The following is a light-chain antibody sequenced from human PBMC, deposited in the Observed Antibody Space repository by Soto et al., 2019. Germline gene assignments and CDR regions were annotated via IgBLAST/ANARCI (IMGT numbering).Light chain of an antibody. J-gene: IGKJ1*01. V-gene: IGKV1-5*01. CDR1: QSIGSS. Sequence: DIQMTQSPSTLSASVGDRVTITCRASQSIGSSLAWYQQKPGKGPKLLIYDASTLESGVPSRFSGSGFGTEFALTISSLQPDDFAVYYCQQRSNWPRTFGQGTKVDIK. CDR3: QQRSNWPRT. CDR2: DAS.